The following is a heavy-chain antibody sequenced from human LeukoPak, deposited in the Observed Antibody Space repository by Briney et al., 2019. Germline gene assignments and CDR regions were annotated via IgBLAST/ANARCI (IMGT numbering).Heavy chain of an antibody. CDR1: GFTFSASW. CDR2: INPDGSEK. V-gene: IGHV3-7*04. J-gene: IGHJ4*02. D-gene: IGHD3-3*01. CDR3: ARDPCWNFDY. Sequence: GGSLRLSCEAPGFTFSASWVIWVRQVPGKGLEWVAKINPDGSEKSYVESVKGRFTISRDNAKNSLYLQMNSLRVEDTAVYYCARDPCWNFDYWGQGTLVTVSS.